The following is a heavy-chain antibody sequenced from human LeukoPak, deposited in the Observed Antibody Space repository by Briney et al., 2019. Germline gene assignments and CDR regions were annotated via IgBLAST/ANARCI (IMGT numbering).Heavy chain of an antibody. J-gene: IGHJ4*02. V-gene: IGHV3-74*01. D-gene: IGHD6-19*01. Sequence: GGSLRLSCAASGFTFTKYWMTWVRQAPGKGLVWVSRINSDGSSTSYADSVKGRFTISRDNAKNTLYLQMNSLRAEDTAVYYCARDDNDGYSSGWYYFDYWGQGTLVTVSS. CDR3: ARDDNDGYSSGWYYFDY. CDR1: GFTFTKYW. CDR2: INSDGSST.